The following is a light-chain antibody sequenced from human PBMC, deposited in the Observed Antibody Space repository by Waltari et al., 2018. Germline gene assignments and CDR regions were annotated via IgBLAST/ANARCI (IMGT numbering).Light chain of an antibody. CDR1: QSVGRA. J-gene: IGKJ1*01. CDR2: GAS. V-gene: IGKV3-20*01. Sequence: EIVLTQSPGTLPLSPGERATLSCSASQSVGRALIWYQQKTGQAPRLLIYGASTRATGMPDRFSGSGFGTDFSLTISRLEPEDFAVYYCQRNDRLPVTFGQGTKVEIK. CDR3: QRNDRLPVT.